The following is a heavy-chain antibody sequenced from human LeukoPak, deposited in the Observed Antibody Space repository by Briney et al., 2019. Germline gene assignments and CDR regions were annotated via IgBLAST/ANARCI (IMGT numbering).Heavy chain of an antibody. CDR2: ISGSGGST. J-gene: IGHJ4*02. Sequence: GGTLRLSCAASGFTLRSYGMSWVRQAPGKGLEWVSAISGSGGSTYYADSVKGRFTISRDNSKNTLYLQMNSLRAEDTAVYYCAKSGIAVADHFDYWGQGTLVTVSS. D-gene: IGHD6-19*01. CDR3: AKSGIAVADHFDY. V-gene: IGHV3-23*01. CDR1: GFTLRSYG.